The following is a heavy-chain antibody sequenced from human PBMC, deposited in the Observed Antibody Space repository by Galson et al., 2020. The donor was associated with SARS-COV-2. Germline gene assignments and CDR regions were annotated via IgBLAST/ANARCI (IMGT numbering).Heavy chain of an antibody. CDR2: ISYDGSNK. D-gene: IGHD6-19*01. CDR1: GFTFSSYA. CDR3: ARPSTSGYSSGWYDPWFDP. Sequence: GESLKISCAASGFTFSSYAMHWVRQAPGKGLEWVAVISYDGSNKYYADSVKGRFTISRDNSKNTLYLQMNSLRAEDTAVYYCARPSTSGYSSGWYDPWFDPWGQGSLVTGSS. J-gene: IGHJ5*02. V-gene: IGHV3-30-3*01.